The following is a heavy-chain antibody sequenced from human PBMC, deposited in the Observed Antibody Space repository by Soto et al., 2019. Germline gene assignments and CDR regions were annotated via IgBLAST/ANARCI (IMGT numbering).Heavy chain of an antibody. CDR3: ARDLVVAATLDYYYGMDV. J-gene: IGHJ6*02. CDR1: GFTFSSYG. Sequence: QVQLVESGGGVVQPGRSLRLSCAASGFTFSSYGMHWVRQAPGKGLEWAAVIWYDGSNKYYADSVKGRFTISRDNSKNTLYLQMNSLRAEDTAVYYCARDLVVAATLDYYYGMDVWGQGTTVTVSS. CDR2: IWYDGSNK. D-gene: IGHD2-15*01. V-gene: IGHV3-33*01.